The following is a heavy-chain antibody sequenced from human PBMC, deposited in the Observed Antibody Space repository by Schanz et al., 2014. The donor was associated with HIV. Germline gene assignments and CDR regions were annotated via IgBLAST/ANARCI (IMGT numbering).Heavy chain of an antibody. CDR2: ISGSDGDT. CDR1: GFTFSNFA. V-gene: IGHV3-23*01. D-gene: IGHD5-18*01. J-gene: IGHJ3*01. Sequence: EVQLLDSGGGLVQPGGSLRLSCAASGFTFSNFAMTWVRQAPGKGLDWVSTISGSDGDTYCADSVKGRFTISRDNSRNALYLHMNSLRADDTAIYYCVKAYSSGFSGAGSWGQGTMVTVSS. CDR3: VKAYSSGFSGAGS.